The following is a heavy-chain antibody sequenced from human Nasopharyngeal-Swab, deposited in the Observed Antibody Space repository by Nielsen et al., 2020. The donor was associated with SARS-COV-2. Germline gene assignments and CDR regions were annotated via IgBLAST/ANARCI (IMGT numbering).Heavy chain of an antibody. Sequence: AESLTLSCAVSGFTFSSYSMHWVRQAPGKGLEWVAVITPEGAPHAYADSVKDRFTISRDNSKHILYLQMTSLRPDDMGVYYCAREGGSSGRAGWIDPWGQGTLITVSS. J-gene: IGHJ5*02. CDR3: AREGGSSGRAGWIDP. CDR1: GFTFSSYS. D-gene: IGHD6-19*01. V-gene: IGHV3-30*14. CDR2: ITPEGAPH.